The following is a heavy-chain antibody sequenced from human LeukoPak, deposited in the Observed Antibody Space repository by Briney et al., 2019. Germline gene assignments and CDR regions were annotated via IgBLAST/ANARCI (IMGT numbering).Heavy chain of an antibody. J-gene: IGHJ4*02. Sequence: GGSLRLSCAASGFTFDDYAMHWVRQAPGKGLEWVSGISWNSGSIGYADSVKGRFTISRDNAKNSLYLQMNSLRAEDTALYYCAKASESLWELLPNTLFDYWGQGTLVTVSS. CDR2: ISWNSGSI. CDR3: AKASESLWELLPNTLFDY. D-gene: IGHD1-26*01. CDR1: GFTFDDYA. V-gene: IGHV3-9*01.